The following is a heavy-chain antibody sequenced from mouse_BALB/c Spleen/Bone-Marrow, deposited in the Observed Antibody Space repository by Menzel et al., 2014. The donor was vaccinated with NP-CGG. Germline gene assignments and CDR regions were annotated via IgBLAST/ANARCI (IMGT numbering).Heavy chain of an antibody. V-gene: IGHV5-6-4*01. Sequence: DVMLAESGGGLVKPGGSLKLSCAASGFTFSSYTLSWVLQTPEKRLAWVATISSGGSYTYYPDSVQGRFTISRDNAKNTLYLQMSSLKSEDTDMYYCTREDYGDAFAYWGQGTLVTVPA. CDR2: ISSGGSYT. J-gene: IGHJ3*01. CDR1: GFTFSSYT. D-gene: IGHD2-13*01. CDR3: TREDYGDAFAY.